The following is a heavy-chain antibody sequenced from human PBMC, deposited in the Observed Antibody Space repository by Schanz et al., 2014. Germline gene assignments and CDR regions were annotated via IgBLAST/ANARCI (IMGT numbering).Heavy chain of an antibody. Sequence: QVQLVESGGGVVQPGRSLRLSCAASGFAFSVYGMHWVRQAPGKGLEWVSAISGSGGSTYYADSVKGRFTISRDNAKNSLYLQMNSLRTEDTAVYYCASPSGYSDYGTYFDFWGQGTLVTVSS. D-gene: IGHD5-12*01. CDR3: ASPSGYSDYGTYFDF. CDR1: GFAFSVYG. CDR2: ISGSGGST. V-gene: IGHV3-NL1*01. J-gene: IGHJ4*02.